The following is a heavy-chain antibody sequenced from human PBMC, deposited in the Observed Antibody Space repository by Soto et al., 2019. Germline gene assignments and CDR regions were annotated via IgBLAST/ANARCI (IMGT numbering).Heavy chain of an antibody. J-gene: IGHJ4*02. CDR1: GFTFSSYY. CDR2: IKQDARDK. V-gene: IGHV3-7*01. Sequence: EVQLVESGGDLVQPGESLRLSCAASGFTFSSYYVSWVRQAPGKGLEWVANIKQDARDKFYVDSVKDRFTISRDNAQNVLFLQMKSLRVEDTAVYYCARSRNGEFDYWGQGTLVTVST. D-gene: IGHD2-8*01. CDR3: ARSRNGEFDY.